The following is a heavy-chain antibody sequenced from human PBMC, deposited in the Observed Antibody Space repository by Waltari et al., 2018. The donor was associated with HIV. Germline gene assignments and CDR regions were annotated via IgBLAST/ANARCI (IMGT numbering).Heavy chain of an antibody. CDR3: ASGIPQSNWGHYYYGMDV. CDR2: IWYDGSNK. Sequence: VQLVEAGWGVGLPGRCLILACAQPGFTFSSCGLHWVRQAPGKGLEWMAMIWYDGSNKYYGASVEGRFTISRDNSKNTLYLQMNSLRAEDTAVYYCASGIPQSNWGHYYYGMDVWGQGTTVTVSS. D-gene: IGHD7-27*01. V-gene: IGHV3-33*01. CDR1: GFTFSSCG. J-gene: IGHJ6*02.